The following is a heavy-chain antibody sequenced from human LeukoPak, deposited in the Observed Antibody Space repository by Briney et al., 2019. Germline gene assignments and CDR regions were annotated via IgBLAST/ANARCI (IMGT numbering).Heavy chain of an antibody. CDR3: TRGRIGYCSGTSCYLDS. Sequence: GGSLRLSCTASGFTFGDYTMNWVRQAPGKGLEWVGFIRTKPYGRTPEYAASVAGRFTISRDDSKGIAYLQMNSLKIEDTAVYFCTRGRIGYCSGTSCYLDSWGQGTLVTVSS. D-gene: IGHD2-2*01. CDR1: GFTFGDYT. CDR2: IRTKPYGRTP. J-gene: IGHJ4*02. V-gene: IGHV3-49*04.